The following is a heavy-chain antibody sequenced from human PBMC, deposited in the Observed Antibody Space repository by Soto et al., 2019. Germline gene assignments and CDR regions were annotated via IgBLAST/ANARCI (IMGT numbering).Heavy chain of an antibody. V-gene: IGHV3-9*01. CDR3: VRDTGSGLAVAVFIH. CDR2: ISWNGNGL. J-gene: IGHJ4*02. D-gene: IGHD6-19*01. Sequence: GGSLRLSCSASGFTFDDYAMHWVRQVPGKGLEWVAGISWNGNGLGYAASVKGRFTISRDNAKNSLNLQMSSLRVEDTALYYCVRDTGSGLAVAVFIHWGQGT. CDR1: GFTFDDYA.